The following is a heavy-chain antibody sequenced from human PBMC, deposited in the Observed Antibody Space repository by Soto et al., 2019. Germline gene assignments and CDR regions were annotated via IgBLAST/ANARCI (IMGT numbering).Heavy chain of an antibody. CDR2: IIPIFGTA. J-gene: IGHJ6*02. V-gene: IGHV1-69*13. CDR3: ARAVPYGGDYYGMDV. CDR1: GGTISSYA. Sequence: GASVKVTCKASGGTISSYAIIWVRQAPGQGLEWMGGIIPIFGTANYAQKFQGRVTITADESTSTAYMELSSLRSEDTAVYYCARAVPYGGDYYGMDVWGQGTSVTVSS. D-gene: IGHD4-17*01.